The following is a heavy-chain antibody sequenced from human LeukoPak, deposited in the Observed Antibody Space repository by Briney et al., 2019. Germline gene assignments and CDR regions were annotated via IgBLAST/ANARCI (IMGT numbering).Heavy chain of an antibody. Sequence: GGSLRLSCAASGFTLSSYSMNWVRQAPGEGLEWVSSISSSSSYIYYADSVKGRFTISRDNAKNSLYLQMNSLRAEDTAVYYCARDRYVDTALDYWGQGTLVTVSS. J-gene: IGHJ4*02. CDR3: ARDRYVDTALDY. V-gene: IGHV3-21*01. D-gene: IGHD5-18*01. CDR2: ISSSSSYI. CDR1: GFTLSSYS.